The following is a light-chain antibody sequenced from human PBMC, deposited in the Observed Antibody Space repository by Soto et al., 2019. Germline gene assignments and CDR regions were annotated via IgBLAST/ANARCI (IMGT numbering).Light chain of an antibody. CDR1: SSDVGGYDY. CDR2: DVT. V-gene: IGLV2-14*01. J-gene: IGLJ1*01. CDR3: TSYSGSTTLGV. Sequence: QSALTQPASVSGSPGQSITISCTGTSSDVGGYDYVSWYQQHPGNAPKLVIYDVTNRPSGVSTRFSGSKSGNTASLTISGLQAEDEGHYYCTSYSGSTTLGVFGTGTKLNVL.